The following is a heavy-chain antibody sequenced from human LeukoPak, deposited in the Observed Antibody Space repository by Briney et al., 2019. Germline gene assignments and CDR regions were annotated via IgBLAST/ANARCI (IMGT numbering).Heavy chain of an antibody. V-gene: IGHV3-7*01. Sequence: GGSLRLSCAASGFTFSSYAMSWVRRAPGKGLEWVADIQQDGTEKYYVDSVKGRFTISRDNAKNSLYLQMNSLRAEDTAVYYCARGVTIYDYWGQGTLVTVSS. CDR1: GFTFSSYA. CDR3: ARGVTIYDY. D-gene: IGHD3-3*01. J-gene: IGHJ4*02. CDR2: IQQDGTEK.